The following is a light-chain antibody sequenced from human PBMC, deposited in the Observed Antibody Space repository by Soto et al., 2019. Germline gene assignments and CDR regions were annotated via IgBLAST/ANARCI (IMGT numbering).Light chain of an antibody. CDR2: GNT. Sequence: QPVLTQPPSVSGAPGQRVIISCTGSSSNIGPGFDVHWYRQLPGTAPKLLIYGNTNRPSGVPDRFSGAKSGTSASLAITGLQAEDEADYYCQSYDSSLSGVLFGGGTKVTVL. J-gene: IGLJ2*01. V-gene: IGLV1-40*01. CDR1: SSNIGPGFD. CDR3: QSYDSSLSGVL.